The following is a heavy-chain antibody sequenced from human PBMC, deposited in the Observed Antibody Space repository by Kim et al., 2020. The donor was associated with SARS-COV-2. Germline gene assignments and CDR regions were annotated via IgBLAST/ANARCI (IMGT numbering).Heavy chain of an antibody. CDR3: TYFDH. Sequence: GGSLRLSCSASGFSFRTYVMHWVRQAPGEGLEYVSTISSNGATTFYADSLKGRFTISRDNSNTTLYLQMNSLRPEDTAMYYCTYFDHWGRGTLVTVSS. CDR2: ISSNGATT. J-gene: IGHJ4*02. V-gene: IGHV3-64D*09. D-gene: IGHD3-16*01. CDR1: GFSFRTYV.